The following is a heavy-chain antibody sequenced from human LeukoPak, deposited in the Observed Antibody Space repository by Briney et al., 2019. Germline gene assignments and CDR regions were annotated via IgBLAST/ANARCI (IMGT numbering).Heavy chain of an antibody. Sequence: GGSLRLSCAASGFTFSSYAMHWVRQAPGKGLEWVAVISYAGSNKYYADSVKGRFTISRDNSKNTLYLQMNSLRAEDTAVYYCARGAMIDHKTDYWGQGTLVTVSS. CDR2: ISYAGSNK. CDR3: ARGAMIDHKTDY. D-gene: IGHD3-22*01. CDR1: GFTFSSYA. V-gene: IGHV3-30*04. J-gene: IGHJ4*02.